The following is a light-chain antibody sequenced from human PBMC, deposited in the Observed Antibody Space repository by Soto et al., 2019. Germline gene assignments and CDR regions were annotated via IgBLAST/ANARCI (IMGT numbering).Light chain of an antibody. Sequence: QSALTQPPSVSGSPGQAVTISCTGTSSDVGSYNRVSWYQQPPGTAPKLMIYEVSNRPSGVHDRFSGSKSGNTASLTISGLQAEDEADYYCNSYTSSSTYVFGTGTKLTVL. CDR1: SSDVGSYNR. V-gene: IGLV2-18*02. CDR3: NSYTSSSTYV. CDR2: EVS. J-gene: IGLJ1*01.